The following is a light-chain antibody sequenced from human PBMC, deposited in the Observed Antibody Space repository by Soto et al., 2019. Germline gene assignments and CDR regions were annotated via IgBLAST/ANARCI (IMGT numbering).Light chain of an antibody. CDR2: GAS. Sequence: DIQLTQSPSFLSASVGDRVTISCRASQGISAYLAWYQQKPGKAPKLLIYGASTLQSGVPSRFSGSASGTEFTFTISSLQPEDFATYFCQQFNAYPLTFGGGTKLEIK. CDR1: QGISAY. V-gene: IGKV1-9*01. J-gene: IGKJ4*01. CDR3: QQFNAYPLT.